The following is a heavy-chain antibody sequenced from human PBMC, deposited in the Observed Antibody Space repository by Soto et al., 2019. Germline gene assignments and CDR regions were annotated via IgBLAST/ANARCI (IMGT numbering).Heavy chain of an antibody. CDR2: IIPIFGTA. CDR1: GGTFSSYA. CDR3: AREIAVAVVESVYYYYYGMDV. J-gene: IGHJ6*02. D-gene: IGHD6-19*01. Sequence: SVKVSCKASGGTFSSYAISWVRQAPGQGLEWMGGIIPIFGTANYAQKFQGRVTITADESTSTAYMELSSLRSEDTAVYYCAREIAVAVVESVYYYYYGMDVWGQGTTVTRSS. V-gene: IGHV1-69*13.